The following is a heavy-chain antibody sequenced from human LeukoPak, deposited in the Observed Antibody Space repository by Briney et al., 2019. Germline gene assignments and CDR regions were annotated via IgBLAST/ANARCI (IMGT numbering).Heavy chain of an antibody. CDR3: ARRKLRITMVRGVIDLGFDY. J-gene: IGHJ4*02. D-gene: IGHD3-10*01. CDR1: GGSFSGYY. CDR2: INHSGST. Sequence: PSETLSLTCAVYGGSFSGYYWSWIRKPPGKGLEWIGEINHSGSTNYNPSLKSRVTISVDTSKNQFSLKLSSVTAADTAVYYCARRKLRITMVRGVIDLGFDYWGQGTLVTVSS. V-gene: IGHV4-34*01.